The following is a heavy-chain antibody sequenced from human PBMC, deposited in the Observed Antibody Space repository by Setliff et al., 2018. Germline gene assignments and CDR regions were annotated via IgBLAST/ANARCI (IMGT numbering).Heavy chain of an antibody. CDR3: TRDYGFCSGGSCSYYGMDV. Sequence: GGSLRLSCVASGFSVSNYGMNWVRQAPGKGLEWVSSIISSGSHIYYADSVKGRFTSSRDNAKNSLYLQMNSLRADDTAVYYCTRDYGFCSGGSCSYYGMDVWGQGTTVTVSS. CDR1: GFSVSNYG. J-gene: IGHJ6*02. D-gene: IGHD2-15*01. V-gene: IGHV3-21*01. CDR2: IISSGSHI.